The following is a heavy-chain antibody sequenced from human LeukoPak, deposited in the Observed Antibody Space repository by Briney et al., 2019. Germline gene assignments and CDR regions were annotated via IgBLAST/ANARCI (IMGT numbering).Heavy chain of an antibody. CDR2: IYYSGST. Sequence: PSETLSLTCTVSGGSISSYYWSWIRQPPGKGLEWIGYIYYSGSTIYNPSLKSRVTTSVDTSKNQFSLRLSSVTAADTAVYYCARDSGPFDYWGQGTLVTVSS. CDR3: ARDSGPFDY. J-gene: IGHJ4*02. V-gene: IGHV4-59*12. CDR1: GGSISSYY. D-gene: IGHD6-19*01.